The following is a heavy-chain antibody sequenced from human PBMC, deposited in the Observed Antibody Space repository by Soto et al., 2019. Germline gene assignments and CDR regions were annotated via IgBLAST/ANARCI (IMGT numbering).Heavy chain of an antibody. J-gene: IGHJ6*03. Sequence: SETLSLTCAVYGGSFSGYYWSWIRQPPGKGLEWIGEINHSGSTNYNPSLKSRVTISVDTSKNQFSLKLSSVTAADTAVYYCARAGRDLGYCSSTSCPTHYYYYMDVWGKGTTVTVSS. D-gene: IGHD2-2*01. CDR1: GGSFSGYY. V-gene: IGHV4-34*01. CDR2: INHSGST. CDR3: ARAGRDLGYCSSTSCPTHYYYYMDV.